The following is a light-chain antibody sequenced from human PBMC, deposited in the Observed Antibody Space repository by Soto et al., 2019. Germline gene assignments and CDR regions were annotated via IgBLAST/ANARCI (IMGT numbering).Light chain of an antibody. CDR2: EVN. CDR3: TSNTINATV. J-gene: IGLJ1*01. CDR1: SSDVGAYKT. V-gene: IGLV2-14*01. Sequence: QSVLTQPASVSGSPGQSITISCTGTSSDVGAYKTVSWYQHHPGKAPKFIIYEVNNRPSGVPNRFSGSRSGNTASLTISGLQAEDEADYYCTSNTINATVFGTGTKLTVL.